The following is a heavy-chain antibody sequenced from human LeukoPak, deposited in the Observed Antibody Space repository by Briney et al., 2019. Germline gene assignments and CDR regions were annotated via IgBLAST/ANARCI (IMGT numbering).Heavy chain of an antibody. V-gene: IGHV4-59*01. D-gene: IGHD2-8*01. Sequence: SETLSLTCTVSGDSITSYFWSWIRQPPGKGLEWVGYIFYSGITNYNPSLKSRVTISVDTSKNQFSLKLSSVTAADTAVYYCARVSVHGYSDYWGQGTLVTVSS. CDR2: IFYSGIT. CDR1: GDSITSYF. CDR3: ARVSVHGYSDY. J-gene: IGHJ4*02.